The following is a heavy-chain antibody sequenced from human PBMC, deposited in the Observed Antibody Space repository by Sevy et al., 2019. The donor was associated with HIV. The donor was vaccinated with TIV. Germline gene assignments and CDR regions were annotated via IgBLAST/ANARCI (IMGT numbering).Heavy chain of an antibody. CDR1: GFRFSDEP. CDR2: IRSDSSVM. CDR3: VIDTQFGFDY. Sequence: GGSLRLSCVASGFRFSDEPMNWVRQAPGKGLEWISNIRSDSSVMSYADTVRGRFTVSRDNARNSLSLQLNSLRDEDTALYYCVIDTQFGFDYWGQGTLVTVSS. D-gene: IGHD3-16*01. V-gene: IGHV3-48*02. J-gene: IGHJ4*02.